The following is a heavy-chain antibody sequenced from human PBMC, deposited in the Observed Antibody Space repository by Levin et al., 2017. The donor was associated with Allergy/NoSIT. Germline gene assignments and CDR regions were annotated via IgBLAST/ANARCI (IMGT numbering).Heavy chain of an antibody. CDR2: IYFSGST. V-gene: IGHV4-39*01. Sequence: NPSETLSLTCTVSGGSISNSSYYWGWIRQPPGKGLEWIGNIYFSGSTYYNPSLKSRVTISVDTSKNQFSLVLRSVTAADTAVYYCARQGYCSGYSCSGIYNWFDPWGQGTLLTVSS. CDR1: GGSISNSSYY. CDR3: ARQGYCSGYSCSGIYNWFDP. J-gene: IGHJ5*02. D-gene: IGHD2-15*01.